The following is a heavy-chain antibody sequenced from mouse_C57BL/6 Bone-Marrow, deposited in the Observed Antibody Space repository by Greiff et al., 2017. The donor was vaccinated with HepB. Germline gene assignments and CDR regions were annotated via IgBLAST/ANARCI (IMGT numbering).Heavy chain of an antibody. V-gene: IGHV1-82*01. CDR1: GYAFSSSW. J-gene: IGHJ2*01. D-gene: IGHD3-2*02. Sequence: VQLKESGPELVKPGASVKISCKASGYAFSSSWMNWVKQRPGKGLEWIGRIYPGDGDTNYNGKFKGKATLTADKSSSTAYMQLSSLTSEDSAVYFCARQTAQAFDYWGQGTTLTVSS. CDR2: IYPGDGDT. CDR3: ARQTAQAFDY.